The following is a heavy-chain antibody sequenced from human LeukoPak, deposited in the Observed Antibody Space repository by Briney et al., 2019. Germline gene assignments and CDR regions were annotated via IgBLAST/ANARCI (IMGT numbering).Heavy chain of an antibody. J-gene: IGHJ6*02. D-gene: IGHD4-17*01. CDR3: ARAGDYPYYGMDV. CDR2: ISAYNGNT. Sequence: ASVKVSCKASGYTFTSYGISWVRQAPGQGLEWMGWISAYNGNTNYAQKLQGRVTMTTDTSTCTAYMELRSLRSDDTAVYYCARAGDYPYYGMDVWGQGTTVTVSS. V-gene: IGHV1-18*01. CDR1: GYTFTSYG.